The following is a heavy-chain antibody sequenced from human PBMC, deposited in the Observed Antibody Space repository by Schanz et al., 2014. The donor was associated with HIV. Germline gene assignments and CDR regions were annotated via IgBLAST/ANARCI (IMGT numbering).Heavy chain of an antibody. J-gene: IGHJ4*02. CDR1: GFPFSNFA. CDR3: AKMARSVAANTNFDY. D-gene: IGHD6-19*01. CDR2: ISGSGVST. Sequence: EEHLLESGGDLIQPGGSLRLSCVASGFPFSNFAMSWVRQAPGKGQEWVSSISGSGVSTFYAGSVKGRFAISRDKSKNTLYLQMNSLRVEDTAVYYCAKMARSVAANTNFDYWGQGTLVTVSS. V-gene: IGHV3-23*01.